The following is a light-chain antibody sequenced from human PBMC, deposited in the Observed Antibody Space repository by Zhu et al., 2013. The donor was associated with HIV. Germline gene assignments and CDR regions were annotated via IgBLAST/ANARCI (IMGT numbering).Light chain of an antibody. J-gene: IGKJ4*01. Sequence: EIVLTQSPGTLALSPGDRATLSCRASQSVTDTNLAWYQQLPGQAPRLLIYGASIRASGIPDRFSGSGSGTDFTLTISGLEPEDFAVYYCQLYGRSPIIFGGGTKVE. CDR3: QLYGRSPII. CDR2: GAS. V-gene: IGKV3-20*01. CDR1: QSVTDTN.